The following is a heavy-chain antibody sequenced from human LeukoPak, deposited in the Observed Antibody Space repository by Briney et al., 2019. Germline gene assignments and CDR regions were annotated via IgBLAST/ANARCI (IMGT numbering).Heavy chain of an antibody. D-gene: IGHD3-16*01. V-gene: IGHV3-48*03. Sequence: GGSLRLSCAASGFTFSSYEMNWVRQAPGKGLEWVSYISSSGSTIYYADSVKGRFTISRDNAKNSLYLQMNSLRAEDMAVYYCARGRGSKPYYYYYMDVWGKGTTVTVSS. CDR3: ARGRGSKPYYYYYMDV. CDR2: ISSSGSTI. CDR1: GFTFSSYE. J-gene: IGHJ6*03.